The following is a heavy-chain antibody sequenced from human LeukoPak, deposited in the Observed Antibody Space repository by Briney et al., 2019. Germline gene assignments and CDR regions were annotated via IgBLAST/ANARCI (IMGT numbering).Heavy chain of an antibody. D-gene: IGHD3-22*01. CDR1: GFTFSYYG. CDR2: IRSDGSNK. J-gene: IGHJ5*02. CDR3: ARDRDDSSGYYP. Sequence: PGGSLRLSCAASGFTFSYYGMHWVRQAPGKGLEWVAFIRSDGSNKYYADFVKGRFTISRDSSKNTLFLQMNSLRPEDTAVYYCARDRDDSSGYYPWGQGTLVTVSS. V-gene: IGHV3-30*02.